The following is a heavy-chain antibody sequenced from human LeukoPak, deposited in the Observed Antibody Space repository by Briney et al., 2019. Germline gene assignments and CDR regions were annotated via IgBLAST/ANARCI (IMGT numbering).Heavy chain of an antibody. CDR3: ARDHRGYYGSGVAHLKESNYYYYGMDV. CDR1: GGSISSGDYY. J-gene: IGHJ6*02. D-gene: IGHD3-10*01. V-gene: IGHV4-30-4*02. CDR2: IYYSGST. Sequence: SETLSLTCTVSGGSISSGDYYWSWIRQPPGKGLEWIGYIYYSGSTYYNPSLKSRVTISVDTSKNQFSLKLSSVTAADTAVYYCARDHRGYYGSGVAHLKESNYYYYGMDVWGQGTTVTVSS.